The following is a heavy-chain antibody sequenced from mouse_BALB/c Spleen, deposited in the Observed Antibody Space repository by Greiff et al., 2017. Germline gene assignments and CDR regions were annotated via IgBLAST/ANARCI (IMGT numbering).Heavy chain of an antibody. CDR1: GYTFSSYW. CDR3: ARHGNPTSYYAMDY. D-gene: IGHD2-1*01. V-gene: IGHV1-9*01. J-gene: IGHJ4*01. Sequence: VQLQQSGAELMKPGASVKISCKATGYTFSSYWIEWVKQRPGHGLEWIGEILPGSGSTNYNEKFKGKATFTADTSSNTAYMQLSSLTSEDSAVYYCARHGNPTSYYAMDYWGQGTSVTVSS. CDR2: ILPGSGST.